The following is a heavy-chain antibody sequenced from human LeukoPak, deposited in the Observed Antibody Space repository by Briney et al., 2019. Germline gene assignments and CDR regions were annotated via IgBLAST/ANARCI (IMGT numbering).Heavy chain of an antibody. CDR3: ATVREY. V-gene: IGHV3-74*01. Sequence: GGSLRLSCAASGFTFNYFWMHWVRQVPGKGLVWVSGINNNGTATYYADSVKGRFTISRDNAKNTVYLQMNGRRAEDTSVYYCATVREYWGQGTLVTVSS. CDR2: INNNGTAT. D-gene: IGHD1-26*01. J-gene: IGHJ4*02. CDR1: GFTFNYFW.